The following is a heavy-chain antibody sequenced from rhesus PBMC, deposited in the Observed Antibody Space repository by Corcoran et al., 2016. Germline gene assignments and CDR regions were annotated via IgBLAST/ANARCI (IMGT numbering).Heavy chain of an antibody. J-gene: IGHJ4*01. CDR2: IYVSSGST. Sequence: QVQLQESGPGVVKPSETLSLTCAVSGYSISSGSDWSWIRQPPGKGLEWIGYIYVSSGSTNYNPSLKNRVTISKDTSKNQFSLKLSSVTAADTDVYYCARGGYGSWNLRYWGQGVLVTVSS. CDR3: ARGGYGSWNLRY. V-gene: IGHV4-76*01. CDR1: GYSISSGSD. D-gene: IGHD6-25*01.